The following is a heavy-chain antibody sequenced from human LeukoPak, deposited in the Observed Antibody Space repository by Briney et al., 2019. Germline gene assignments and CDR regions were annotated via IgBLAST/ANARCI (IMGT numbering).Heavy chain of an antibody. J-gene: IGHJ4*02. CDR2: ISGSSHDI. V-gene: IGHV3-11*03. D-gene: IGHD2-15*01. CDR1: GFTFSDYY. Sequence: GGSLRLSCAASGFTFSDYYMNWIRQTPGKGLEWLSYISGSSHDINYADSVKGRFTVSRDNVKNSLYLEMNSLRVEDTAVYYCVRWAREADNWGRETQVTVSS. CDR3: VRWAREADN.